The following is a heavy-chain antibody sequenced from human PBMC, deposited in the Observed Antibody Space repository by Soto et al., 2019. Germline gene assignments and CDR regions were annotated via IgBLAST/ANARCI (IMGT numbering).Heavy chain of an antibody. V-gene: IGHV3-23*01. D-gene: IGHD3-9*01. Sequence: GGSLILSCAASGCTFSSYARSWVRQAPGKGLEWVSAISGSGGSTYYADSVKGRFTISRDNSKNTLYLQMNSLRAEDTAVYYCAKDRRFDILTGYPPDYWGQGTLVTVS. CDR3: AKDRRFDILTGYPPDY. CDR1: GCTFSSYA. CDR2: ISGSGGST. J-gene: IGHJ4*02.